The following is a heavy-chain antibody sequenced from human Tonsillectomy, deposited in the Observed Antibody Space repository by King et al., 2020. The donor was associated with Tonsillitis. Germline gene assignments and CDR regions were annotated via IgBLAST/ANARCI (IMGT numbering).Heavy chain of an antibody. V-gene: IGHV3-15*01. D-gene: IGHD6-13*01. CDR2: IQSKTDGGTT. J-gene: IGHJ4*02. Sequence: VQLVESGGNLVKPGGSLTLSCAASGFNFRNAWMNWVRQAPGKGLEWVGRIQSKTDGGTTGYAAPVKGRFTISRDDSKATLYLQMNSLKTEDTAVYYCPTEQPLDYWGQGTLVTVSS. CDR3: PTEQPLDY. CDR1: GFNFRNAW.